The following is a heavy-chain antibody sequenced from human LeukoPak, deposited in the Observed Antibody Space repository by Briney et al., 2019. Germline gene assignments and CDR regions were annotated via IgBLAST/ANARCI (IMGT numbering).Heavy chain of an antibody. J-gene: IGHJ4*02. CDR1: GFAFGNYA. CDR3: ARDFGY. CDR2: ISVDGSAQ. Sequence: GGFLRLSCAASGFAFGNYAMNRIRQSPDKGLEWLAAISVDGSAQNYADSVQGRFIISRDNAKNTLYLQMNSLRLEDTAVYYCARDFGYWGQGTLVTVSS. V-gene: IGHV3-30*04.